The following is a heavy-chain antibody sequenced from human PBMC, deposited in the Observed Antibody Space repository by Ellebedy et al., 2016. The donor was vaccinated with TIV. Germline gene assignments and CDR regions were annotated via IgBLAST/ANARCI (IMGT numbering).Heavy chain of an antibody. Sequence: GESLKISXAASGFTFSTYWMHWVRQAPGKGLVWVSRISSDGTTTIYADSVKVRFTISRDNAKNTLYLQMDTLRGEDTAVYYCAKDAGNGVNFGMDVWGQGTTVTVSS. CDR3: AKDAGNGVNFGMDV. V-gene: IGHV3-74*01. J-gene: IGHJ6*02. D-gene: IGHD2-8*01. CDR2: ISSDGTTT. CDR1: GFTFSTYW.